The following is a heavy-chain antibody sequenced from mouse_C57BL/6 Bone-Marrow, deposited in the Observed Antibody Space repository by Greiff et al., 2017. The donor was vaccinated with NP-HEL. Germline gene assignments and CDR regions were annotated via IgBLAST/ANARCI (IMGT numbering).Heavy chain of an antibody. CDR1: GYTFTNYW. CDR2: IYPGGGYT. CDR3: ARGSYYGFAY. Sequence: QVQLQQSGAELVRPGTSVKMSCKASGYTFTNYWIGWAKQRPGHGLEWIGDIYPGGGYTNYNEKFTGKATLTADKSSSTAYMQFRSLTSEDSAIYYCARGSYYGFAYWGQGTLVTVSA. D-gene: IGHD1-1*01. V-gene: IGHV1-63*01. J-gene: IGHJ3*01.